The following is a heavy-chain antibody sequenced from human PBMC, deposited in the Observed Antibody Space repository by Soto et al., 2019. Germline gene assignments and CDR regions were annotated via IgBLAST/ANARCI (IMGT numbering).Heavy chain of an antibody. CDR1: GGSISSYY. V-gene: IGHV4-59*01. CDR2: IYYSGSP. CDR3: RRGGGNYLDALDT. Sequence: SETLSLTCTVSGGSISSYYWSWIRQPPGKGLEWIGYIYYSGSPNYNPSLKSRVTISVDTSKNQFSLKLSSVTAADTAVYYCRRGGGNYLDALDTWGKGTMDTVS. D-gene: IGHD4-4*01. J-gene: IGHJ3*02.